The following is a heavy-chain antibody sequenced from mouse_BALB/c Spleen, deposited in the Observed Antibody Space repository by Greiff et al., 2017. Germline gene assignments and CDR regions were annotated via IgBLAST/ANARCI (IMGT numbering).Heavy chain of an antibody. J-gene: IGHJ4*01. Sequence: VQLQQSGAELAKPGASVKMSCKASGYTFTSYWMHWVKQRPGQGLEWIGYINPSTGYTEYNQKFKDKATLTADKSSSTAYMQLSSLTSEDSAVYYCARGERRGYAMDYWGQGTSVTVSS. V-gene: IGHV1-7*01. D-gene: IGHD2-12*01. CDR2: INPSTGYT. CDR1: GYTFTSYW. CDR3: ARGERRGYAMDY.